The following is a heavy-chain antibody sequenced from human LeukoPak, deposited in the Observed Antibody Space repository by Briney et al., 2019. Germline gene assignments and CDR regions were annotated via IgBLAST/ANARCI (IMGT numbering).Heavy chain of an antibody. J-gene: IGHJ3*02. Sequence: GGSLRLSCEASGFTPSSFWMSWVRQVPGEGLEWVANIKTDVSETHHVDSVRGRFTISRDNAENSLYLQMNSLRTEDTALYYCAKCNWATAFDIWGQGTVVTVSS. D-gene: IGHD7-27*01. V-gene: IGHV3-7*03. CDR3: AKCNWATAFDI. CDR1: GFTPSSFW. CDR2: IKTDVSET.